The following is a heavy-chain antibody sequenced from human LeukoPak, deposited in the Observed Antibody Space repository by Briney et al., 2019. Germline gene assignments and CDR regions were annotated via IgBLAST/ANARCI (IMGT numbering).Heavy chain of an antibody. D-gene: IGHD2-2*01. CDR2: ISGSGGST. V-gene: IGHV3-23*01. Sequence: GGTLRLSCAASGFTFSSYGMSWVRQAPGKGLEWVSAISGSGGSTYYADSVKGRFTISRDNSKNTLYLQMNSLRAEDMAVYYCAKIREYQLLAAFDYWGQGTLVTVSS. CDR3: AKIREYQLLAAFDY. J-gene: IGHJ4*02. CDR1: GFTFSSYG.